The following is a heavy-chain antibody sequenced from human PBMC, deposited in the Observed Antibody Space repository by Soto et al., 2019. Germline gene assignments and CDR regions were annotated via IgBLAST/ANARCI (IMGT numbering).Heavy chain of an antibody. J-gene: IGHJ6*02. CDR3: TTVDDFWSGYSVFVDYYGMDV. Sequence: GGSLRLSCAASGFTFSNAWMNWVRQAPGKGLEWVGRIKSKTDGGTTDYAAPVKGRFTISRDDSKNTLYLKMNSLKTEDTAVYYCTTVDDFWSGYSVFVDYYGMDVWGQGTTVTVSS. CDR1: GFTFSNAW. CDR2: IKSKTDGGTT. V-gene: IGHV3-15*07. D-gene: IGHD3-3*01.